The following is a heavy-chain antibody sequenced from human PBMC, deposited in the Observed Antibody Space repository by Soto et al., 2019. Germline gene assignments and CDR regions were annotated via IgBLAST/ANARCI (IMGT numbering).Heavy chain of an antibody. J-gene: IGHJ6*02. CDR1: GYSFTSYW. Sequence: EVQLVQSGAEVKKPGESLRISCKGSGYSFTSYWISWVRQMPGKGLEWMGRIDPSDSYTNYSPSFQGHVTISADKSIRXAYLQWSSLKASDTAMYYCARLARVRGVPTYGMDVWGQGTTVTVSS. D-gene: IGHD3-10*01. V-gene: IGHV5-10-1*01. CDR3: ARLARVRGVPTYGMDV. CDR2: IDPSDSYT.